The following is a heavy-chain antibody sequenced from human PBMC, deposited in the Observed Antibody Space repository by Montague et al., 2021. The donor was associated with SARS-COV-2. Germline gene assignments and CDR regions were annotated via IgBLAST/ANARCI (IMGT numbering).Heavy chain of an antibody. V-gene: IGHV4-34*01. J-gene: IGHJ4*02. D-gene: IGHD2-21*01. CDR3: AREVRGRIVVVIAIPYYYFDY. Sequence: SETLSLTCAVYGGSFSGYYWSWIRQPPGKRLEWIGELNHSGSTSCNPSLKSRVTISVDTSKNQFSLKLSSVTAADTAVYCCAREVRGRIVVVIAIPYYYFDYWGQGTLVTVSS. CDR2: LNHSGST. CDR1: GGSFSGYY.